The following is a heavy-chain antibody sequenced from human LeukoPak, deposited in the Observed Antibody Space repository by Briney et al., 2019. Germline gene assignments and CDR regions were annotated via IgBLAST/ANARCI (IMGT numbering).Heavy chain of an antibody. D-gene: IGHD2/OR15-2a*01. J-gene: IGHJ6*03. CDR1: GYTFTSYD. CDR3: ARVGPSDSTYDYYYTDV. CDR2: MNPNSGNT. Sequence: PSVKVSCKASGYTFTSYDINWVRQATGQGLEWMGRMNPNSGNTGYAQKFQGRVTMTRNTSISTAYMELSSLRSEDTAVYYCARVGPSDSTYDYYYTDVWGKGTTVTVSS. V-gene: IGHV1-8*01.